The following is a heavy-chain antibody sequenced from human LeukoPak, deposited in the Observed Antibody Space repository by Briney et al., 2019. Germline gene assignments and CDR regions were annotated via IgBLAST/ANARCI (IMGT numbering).Heavy chain of an antibody. Sequence: ASVKVSCKASGGTFSSYAISWVRQAPGQGLEWMGGIIPIFGTANYAQKFQGRVTITADESTSTAYMEMSSLRSEDTAVYYCARAAISIVVVPAATNYYGMDVWGQGTTVTVSS. D-gene: IGHD2-2*01. J-gene: IGHJ6*02. V-gene: IGHV1-69*01. CDR3: ARAAISIVVVPAATNYYGMDV. CDR1: GGTFSSYA. CDR2: IIPIFGTA.